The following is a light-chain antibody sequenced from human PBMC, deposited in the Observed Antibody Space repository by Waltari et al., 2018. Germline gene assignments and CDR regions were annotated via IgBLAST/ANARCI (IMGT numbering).Light chain of an antibody. J-gene: IGKJ4*01. CDR1: QSVSST. CDR2: DAS. CDR3: QQYNNWPPLT. Sequence: DIVMTQTPATLSVSPGERATLSCRASQSVSSTLAWYQQKPGQAPRLLIYDASTRDTGIPDRFSGSGSGTEFTLTISSLQSEDFAFYYCQQYNNWPPLTFGGGTKVEIK. V-gene: IGKV3-15*01.